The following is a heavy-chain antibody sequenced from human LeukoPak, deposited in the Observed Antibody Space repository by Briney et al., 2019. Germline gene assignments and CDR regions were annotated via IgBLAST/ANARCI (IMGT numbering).Heavy chain of an antibody. J-gene: IGHJ5*02. CDR1: GYSFTSYW. CDR2: IYPGDSDT. Sequence: GESLKISCKGSGYSFTSYWIGWVRHMPGKGLEWMGIIYPGDSDTRYSPSFQGQVTISADKSISTAYLQWSSLKASDTAMYYCARRVAGILYTGGGINWFDPWGQGTLVTVSS. CDR3: ARRVAGILYTGGGINWFDP. D-gene: IGHD2-2*02. V-gene: IGHV5-51*01.